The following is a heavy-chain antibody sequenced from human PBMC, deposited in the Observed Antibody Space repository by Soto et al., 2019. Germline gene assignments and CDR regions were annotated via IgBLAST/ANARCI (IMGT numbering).Heavy chain of an antibody. CDR3: ATSYTSMVTGWFDH. Sequence: ASVKVSCKASGYTFTSYGISWVRQAPGQGLEWMGWISAYNGNTNYAQKLQGRVTMTTDTSTSTAYMELRSLRSDDTAVYYCATSYTSMVTGWFDHWGKGTLFTVPT. J-gene: IGHJ5*02. D-gene: IGHD5-18*01. CDR2: ISAYNGNT. V-gene: IGHV1-18*01. CDR1: GYTFTSYG.